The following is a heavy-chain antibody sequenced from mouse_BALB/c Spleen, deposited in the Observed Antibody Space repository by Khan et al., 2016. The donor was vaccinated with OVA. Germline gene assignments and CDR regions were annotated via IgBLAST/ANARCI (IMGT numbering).Heavy chain of an antibody. CDR2: INYSGST. CDR1: GYSLTSNYA. D-gene: IGHD3-3*01. CDR3: ARGRAY. V-gene: IGHV3-2*02. Sequence: VQLKESGPGLVKPSQSLSLTCTVTGYSLTSNYAWNWIRQFPGNKLEWMGYINYSGSTSYTPSLKSRISITRDTSKNQSFLQLNSVTTEDTATYCCARGRAYWGQGTLVTVSA. J-gene: IGHJ3*01.